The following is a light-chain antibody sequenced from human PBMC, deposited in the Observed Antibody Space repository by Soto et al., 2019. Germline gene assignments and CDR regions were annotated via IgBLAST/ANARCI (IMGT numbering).Light chain of an antibody. J-gene: IGKJ1*01. CDR1: QTVIRY. V-gene: IGKV3-15*01. CDR2: GAS. Sequence: EIVLTQSPATLSLSPGERATLSCRASQTVIRYLAWYQQKPGQAPRLLIYGASTRATGIPARFSGSGSGTEFTLTISSLQSEDFAVYYCQQYSNWPSWTFGQGTKVDI. CDR3: QQYSNWPSWT.